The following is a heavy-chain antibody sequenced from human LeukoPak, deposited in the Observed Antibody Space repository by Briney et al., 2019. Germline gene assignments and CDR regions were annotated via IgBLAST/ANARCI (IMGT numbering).Heavy chain of an antibody. J-gene: IGHJ4*02. Sequence: GGSLRLSCAASGFTFSNAWMSWVRQAPGKGLEWVGRIKSKTDGGTTDYAAPVKGRFTISRDDSKNTLYLQMNSLKTEDTAVYYCTTGMSGYYSVGNDYWGQGTLVTVSS. CDR1: GFTFSNAW. CDR3: TTGMSGYYSVGNDY. V-gene: IGHV3-15*01. D-gene: IGHD3-22*01. CDR2: IKSKTDGGTT.